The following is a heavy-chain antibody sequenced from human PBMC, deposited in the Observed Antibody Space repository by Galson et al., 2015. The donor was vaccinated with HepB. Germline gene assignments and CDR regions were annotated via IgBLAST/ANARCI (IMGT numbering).Heavy chain of an antibody. V-gene: IGHV3-21*01. CDR2: ISSSSSYI. D-gene: IGHD2-21*02. CDR3: ARGLAYCGGDCYGTFDY. J-gene: IGHJ4*02. CDR1: GFTFSSYS. Sequence: SLRLSCAASGFTFSSYSMNWVRQAPGKGLEWVSSISSSSSYIYYADSVKGRFTISRDNAKNSLYLQMNSLRAEDTAVYYCARGLAYCGGDCYGTFDYWGQGTLVTVSS.